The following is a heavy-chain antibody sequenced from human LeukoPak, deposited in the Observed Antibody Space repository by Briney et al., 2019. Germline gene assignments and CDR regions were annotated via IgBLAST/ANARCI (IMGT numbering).Heavy chain of an antibody. J-gene: IGHJ5*02. V-gene: IGHV3-21*04. CDR1: GFTFNTYS. CDR3: ARDLAYSSGVRAGWFDP. Sequence: GGSLRLSCAASGFTFNTYSMNWVRQAPGKGLEWVSSISSSSKYIYYADSVKGRFTISRDNAKNSLYLQMNSLRAEDTAVYYRARDLAYSSGVRAGWFDPWGQGTLVTVSS. CDR2: ISSSSKYI. D-gene: IGHD6-19*01.